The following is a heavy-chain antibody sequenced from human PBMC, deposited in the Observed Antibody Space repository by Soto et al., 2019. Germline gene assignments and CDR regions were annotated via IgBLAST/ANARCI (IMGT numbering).Heavy chain of an antibody. Sequence: PSETLSLTCAVYGGSFSGYYWSWIRQPPGKGLEWIGEINHSGSTNYNPSLKSRVTISVDTSKNQFSLKLTSVTAADTAVYYCARGSSGGRGLDYWGQGNLVTVAS. D-gene: IGHD6-19*01. CDR3: ARGSSGGRGLDY. V-gene: IGHV4-34*01. CDR1: GGSFSGYY. CDR2: INHSGST. J-gene: IGHJ4*02.